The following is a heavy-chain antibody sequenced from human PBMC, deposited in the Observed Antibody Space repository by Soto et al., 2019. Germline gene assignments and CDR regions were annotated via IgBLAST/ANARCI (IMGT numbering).Heavy chain of an antibody. J-gene: IGHJ5*02. CDR3: ARTDYYDSSGYYLP. Sequence: ASVKVSCKASGYTFTSYAMHWVRQAPGQRLEWMGWINAGNGSTKYSQKFQGRVTITRDTSASTAYMELSSLRSEDTAVYYCARTDYYDSSGYYLPWGQGTLVTVSS. CDR1: GYTFTSYA. CDR2: INAGNGST. V-gene: IGHV1-3*01. D-gene: IGHD3-22*01.